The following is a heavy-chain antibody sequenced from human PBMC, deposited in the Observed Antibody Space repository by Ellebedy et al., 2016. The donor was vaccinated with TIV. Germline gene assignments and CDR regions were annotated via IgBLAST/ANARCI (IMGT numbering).Heavy chain of an antibody. CDR3: VRGPPRSTWHFYYYYGIDV. Sequence: SETLSLTXAVYGGSFTGYFWSWIRQPPGKGLEWIGEINHSGSANYNPSLKSRVTMSVDTSKNQFSLNLTSVSAADTAVYYCVRGPPRSTWHFYYYYGIDVWGQGTTATVSS. J-gene: IGHJ6*02. V-gene: IGHV4-34*01. CDR1: GGSFTGYF. CDR2: INHSGSA. D-gene: IGHD6-13*01.